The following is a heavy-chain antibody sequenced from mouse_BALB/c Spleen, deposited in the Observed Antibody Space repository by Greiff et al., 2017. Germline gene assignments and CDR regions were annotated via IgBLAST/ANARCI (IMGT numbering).Heavy chain of an antibody. Sequence: QVQLKESGAELVRPGSSVKISCKASGYAFSSYWMNWVKQRPGQGLEWIGQIYPGDGDTNYNGKFKGKATLTADKSSSTAYMQLSSLTSEDSAVYFCARRLGRGYFDYWGQGTTLTVSS. CDR3: ARRLGRGYFDY. CDR1: GYAFSSYW. J-gene: IGHJ2*01. V-gene: IGHV1-80*01. CDR2: IYPGDGDT. D-gene: IGHD4-1*01.